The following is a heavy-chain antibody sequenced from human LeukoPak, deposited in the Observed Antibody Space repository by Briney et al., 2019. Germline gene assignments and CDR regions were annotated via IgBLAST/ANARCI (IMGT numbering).Heavy chain of an antibody. Sequence: SETLSLTCAVYGGSFSGYYWSWIRQPPGKGLEWIGEINHSGSTNYNPSLKSRVTISVDTSKNQFSLKLSSVTAADTAVYYCAKFTKAVAVAGTLDYWGQGTLVTVSS. V-gene: IGHV4-34*01. CDR1: GGSFSGYY. CDR3: AKFTKAVAVAGTLDY. J-gene: IGHJ4*02. CDR2: INHSGST. D-gene: IGHD6-19*01.